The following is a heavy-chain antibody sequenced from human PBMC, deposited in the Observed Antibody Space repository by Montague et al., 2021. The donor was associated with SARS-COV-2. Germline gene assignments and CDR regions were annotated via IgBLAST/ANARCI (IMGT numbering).Heavy chain of an antibody. Sequence: SETLSLTCSVSGGSLSTYYWSWIRQPPGKGLEWIGYIDDSGTTHYNPSLRSRATISLDLSKNQFSLDLNSVTAADTAVYYCARNAYNHYGLDVWGQGTTATVSS. J-gene: IGHJ6*02. CDR3: ARNAYNHYGLDV. CDR2: IDDSGTT. V-gene: IGHV4-59*08. CDR1: GGSLSTYY.